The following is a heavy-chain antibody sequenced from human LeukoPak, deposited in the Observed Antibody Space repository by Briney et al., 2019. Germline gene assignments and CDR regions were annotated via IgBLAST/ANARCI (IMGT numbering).Heavy chain of an antibody. CDR2: VRSKADSYAT. CDR3: TRQKDAGTFDY. V-gene: IGHV3-73*01. CDR1: GFTFSGSA. Sequence: GGSLRLSCVASGFTFSGSAIHWVRQASGKGLEWVGRVRSKADSYATAYAASVKGRFTISRDDSKNTAYLQMNSLKTEDTAVYYCTRQKDAGTFDYWGQGTLVTVSS. D-gene: IGHD1-1*01. J-gene: IGHJ4*02.